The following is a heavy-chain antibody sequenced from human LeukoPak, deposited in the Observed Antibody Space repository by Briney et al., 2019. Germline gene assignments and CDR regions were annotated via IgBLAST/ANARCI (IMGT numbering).Heavy chain of an antibody. D-gene: IGHD5-12*01. V-gene: IGHV3-11*04. CDR2: ISSSGSTI. CDR3: ARARGGYGRSPFDY. Sequence: PGGSLRLSCVASGFSFSTYGMSWIRQAPGKGLEWVSYISSSGSTIYYADSVKGRFTISRDNAKSSLYLQMNSLRAEDTAVYYCARARGGYGRSPFDYWGQGTLVTVSS. CDR1: GFSFSTYG. J-gene: IGHJ4*02.